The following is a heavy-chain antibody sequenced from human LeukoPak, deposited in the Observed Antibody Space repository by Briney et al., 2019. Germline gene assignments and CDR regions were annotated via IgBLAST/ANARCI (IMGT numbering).Heavy chain of an antibody. CDR2: IYTSGST. CDR1: GGSISSYY. CDR3: ARDRGYSYGPYYFDY. D-gene: IGHD5-18*01. Sequence: ASETLSLTCTVSGGSISSYYWSWIRQPAGKGLEWIGRIYTSGSTNYNPSLKSRVTMSVDTSKNQFSLKLSSVTAADTAVYYCARDRGYSYGPYYFDYWAREPWSPSPQ. J-gene: IGHJ4*02. V-gene: IGHV4-4*07.